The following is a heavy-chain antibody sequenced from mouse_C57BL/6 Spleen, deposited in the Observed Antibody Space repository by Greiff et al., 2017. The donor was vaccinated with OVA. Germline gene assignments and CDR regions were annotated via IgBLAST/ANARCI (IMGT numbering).Heavy chain of an antibody. V-gene: IGHV1-15*01. CDR2: IDPETGGT. CDR3: TSIYDGYYVWFAY. J-gene: IGHJ3*01. D-gene: IGHD2-3*01. Sequence: VQLQESGAELVRPGASVTLSCKASGYTFTDYEMHWVKQTPVHGLEWIGAIDPETGGTAYNQKFKGKAILTADNSSSTAYMELRSLTSEDSAVYYCTSIYDGYYVWFAYWGQGTLVTVSA. CDR1: GYTFTDYE.